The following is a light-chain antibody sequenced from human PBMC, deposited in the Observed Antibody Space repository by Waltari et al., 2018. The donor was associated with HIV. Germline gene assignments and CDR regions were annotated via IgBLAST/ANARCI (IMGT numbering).Light chain of an antibody. V-gene: IGLV2-23*01. J-gene: IGLJ2*01. CDR3: CSYAGSSTLL. Sequence: QSALTQPASVSGSPGQSITISCTGTSSDVGGHNYVSWYQQHPGKAPKLVIYDVSERPSGVSNRFSGSKSGNTASLTISGLQAEDEADYNCCSYAGSSTLLFGGGTKVTVL. CDR2: DVS. CDR1: SSDVGGHNY.